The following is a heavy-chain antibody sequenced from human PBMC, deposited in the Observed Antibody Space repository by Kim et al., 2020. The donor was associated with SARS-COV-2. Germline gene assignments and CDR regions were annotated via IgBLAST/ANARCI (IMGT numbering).Heavy chain of an antibody. D-gene: IGHD3-10*01. CDR1: GGSISSSSNY. CDR2: IYYSGST. V-gene: IGHV4-39*07. CDR3: ARTYGSGLS. Sequence: SETLSLTCTVSGGSISSSSNYWGWIRQPPGKGLEWIGSIYYSGSTYYNPSLKSRVTISVDTSKNQFSLKLSSVTAADTAVYYCARTYGSGLSWGQGTLVTVSS. J-gene: IGHJ4*02.